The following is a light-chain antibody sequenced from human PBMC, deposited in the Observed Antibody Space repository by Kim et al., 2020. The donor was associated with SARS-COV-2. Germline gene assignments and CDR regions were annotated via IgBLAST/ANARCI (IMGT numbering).Light chain of an antibody. J-gene: IGLJ2*01. Sequence: VPQGQTASITCSGDKLGDKYACWYQQKPGQSPVLVIYQDSKRPSGIPERFSGSNSGNTATLTISGTQAMDEADYYCQAWDSSTAVVFGGGTQLTVL. CDR1: KLGDKY. CDR3: QAWDSSTAVV. V-gene: IGLV3-1*01. CDR2: QDS.